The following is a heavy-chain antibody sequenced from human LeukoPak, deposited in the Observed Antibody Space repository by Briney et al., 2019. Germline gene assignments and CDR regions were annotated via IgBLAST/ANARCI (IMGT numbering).Heavy chain of an antibody. Sequence: PGGSLRLSCAASGFTFGTYWMSWVRQAPGKGPEWVANIKQDGSEKYYVDSVRGRFTISRDSSKNTLFLQMNRLRPEDAAVYYCAKAPVTTCRGAYCYPFDYWGQGTLVTVSS. CDR1: GFTFGTYW. CDR3: AKAPVTTCRGAYCYPFDY. V-gene: IGHV3-7*03. J-gene: IGHJ4*02. CDR2: IKQDGSEK. D-gene: IGHD2-21*01.